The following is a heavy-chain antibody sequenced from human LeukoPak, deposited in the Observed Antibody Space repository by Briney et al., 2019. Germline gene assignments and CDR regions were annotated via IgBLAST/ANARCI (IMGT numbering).Heavy chain of an antibody. Sequence: GGSLRLSCAASGFTFSSYEMNWVRQAPGKGLEWVSYISSSGSTIYYADSVKGRFTISRDNAKNTMYLQMNSLRAEDTAVYYCASVLLTSPWDYYMDVWGKGTTVTISS. CDR2: ISSSGSTI. CDR1: GFTFSSYE. D-gene: IGHD3-10*01. V-gene: IGHV3-48*03. CDR3: ASVLLTSPWDYYMDV. J-gene: IGHJ6*03.